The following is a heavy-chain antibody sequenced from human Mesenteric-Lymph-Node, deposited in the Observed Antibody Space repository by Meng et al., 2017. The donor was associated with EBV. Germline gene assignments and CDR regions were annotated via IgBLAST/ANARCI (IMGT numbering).Heavy chain of an antibody. J-gene: IGHJ6*02. CDR2: ISTYNGNT. Sequence: QVPLVQSGTEATKPGASVKVSCKASGYTFNRYDVSWVRQAPGQGLEWMGWISTYNGNTKYAEEVQGRVTMTTDTVTSTAYMELRSLRSDDTAVYYCVRMSTHPDYLYYAMDVWGQGTTVTVSS. CDR3: VRMSTHPDYLYYAMDV. CDR1: GYTFNRYD. V-gene: IGHV1-18*01.